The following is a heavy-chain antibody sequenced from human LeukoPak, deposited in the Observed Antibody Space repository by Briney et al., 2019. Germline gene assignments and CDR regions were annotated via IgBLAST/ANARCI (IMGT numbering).Heavy chain of an antibody. J-gene: IGHJ6*02. CDR1: GGSISTYY. V-gene: IGHV4-4*08. CDR3: ARDSRMRMTFGAVGAGYYHYHGMDV. D-gene: IGHD3-16*01. Sequence: SETLSLTCTVSGGSISTYYWSWLRQPPGKGLEWIGYILLNGTSDYNASLKSRVTISLDTSQKQFSLTLHSVTTAGTAVYCSARDSRMRMTFGAVGAGYYHYHGMDVWGQGTTVTVSS. CDR2: ILLNGTS.